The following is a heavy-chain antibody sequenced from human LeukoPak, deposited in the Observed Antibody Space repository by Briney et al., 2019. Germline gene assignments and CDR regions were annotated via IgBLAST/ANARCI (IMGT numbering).Heavy chain of an antibody. D-gene: IGHD6-19*01. Sequence: GGSLRLSCAASGFTFSSYSMNWVRQASGKGLEWVSSISSSSSYIYYADSVKGRFTISRDNAKNSLYLQRNSLRAEDTAVYYCARVYSSGWYQTGFDYWGQGTLVTVSS. J-gene: IGHJ4*02. CDR1: GFTFSSYS. CDR2: ISSSSSYI. CDR3: ARVYSSGWYQTGFDY. V-gene: IGHV3-21*01.